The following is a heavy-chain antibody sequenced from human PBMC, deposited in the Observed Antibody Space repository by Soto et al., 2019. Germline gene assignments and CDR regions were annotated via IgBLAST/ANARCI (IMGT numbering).Heavy chain of an antibody. D-gene: IGHD3-3*01. CDR3: AREDFWGGRTHDF. J-gene: IGHJ4*02. Sequence: PSETLSLTCTVSTDSVRNYYWSWIRQPAGKTLEWIGRVYFSGDTNYNPSLKSRVTMSVDTSKNQFSLRLSSVTAADTAVYYCAREDFWGGRTHDFWGQGTQVTVSS. V-gene: IGHV4-4*07. CDR1: TDSVRNYY. CDR2: VYFSGDT.